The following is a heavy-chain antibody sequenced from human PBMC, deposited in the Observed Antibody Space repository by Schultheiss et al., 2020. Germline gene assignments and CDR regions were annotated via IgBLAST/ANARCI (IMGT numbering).Heavy chain of an antibody. CDR1: GGSISSYY. CDR3: ARDPTCGAECSSNY. V-gene: IGHV4-59*12. Sequence: SETLSLTCTVSGGSISSYYWSWIRQPPGKGLEWIGYIYYSGSTYYNPSIKSRVTISVDTSKNHFSLNLTSVSAADTAVYYCARDPTCGAECSSNYWGQGTLVTVSS. J-gene: IGHJ4*02. D-gene: IGHD2-21*01. CDR2: IYYSGST.